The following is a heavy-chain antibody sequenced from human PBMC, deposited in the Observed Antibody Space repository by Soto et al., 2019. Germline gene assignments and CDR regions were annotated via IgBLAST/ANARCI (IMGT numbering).Heavy chain of an antibody. D-gene: IGHD3-16*01. V-gene: IGHV5-51*01. J-gene: IGHJ4*02. CDR1: GYTFTNYW. CDR2: IFPGDSDT. Sequence: GESLKISCKAIGYTFTNYWIGWVRQTPGKGLEWMGIIFPGDSDTRYNPSFEGQVTVSADESISTAYLQWNTLKASDTAMYYCVRPNFGALTHFDFWGQGTLVTVA. CDR3: VRPNFGALTHFDF.